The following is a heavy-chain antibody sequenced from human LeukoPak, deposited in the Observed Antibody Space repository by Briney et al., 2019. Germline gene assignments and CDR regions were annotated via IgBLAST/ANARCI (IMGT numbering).Heavy chain of an antibody. CDR3: ARDTAMAP. D-gene: IGHD5-18*01. Sequence: PGGSLRLSCAASGFTFSNYAMSWVRQAPGKGLEWVSVIYSGGSTYYADSVKGRFTISRDNSKNTLYLQMNSLRAEDTAVYYCARDTAMAPWGQGTLVTVSS. V-gene: IGHV3-53*01. CDR2: IYSGGST. J-gene: IGHJ5*02. CDR1: GFTFSNYA.